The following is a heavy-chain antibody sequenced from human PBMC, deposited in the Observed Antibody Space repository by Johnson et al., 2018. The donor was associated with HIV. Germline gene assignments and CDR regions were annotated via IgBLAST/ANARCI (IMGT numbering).Heavy chain of an antibody. V-gene: IGHV3-66*02. CDR3: ARASPNYYDSSGYFPLDAFDI. CDR1: GFTVSSNY. J-gene: IGHJ3*02. CDR2: IYSGGST. D-gene: IGHD3-22*01. Sequence: EVQLVESGGGLVQPWGSLRLSCAASGFTVSSNYMSWVRQAPGKGLEWVSVIYSGGSTYYADSVKGRFTISRDNSKNTLYLQMNSLRAEDTAVYYCARASPNYYDSSGYFPLDAFDIWGQGTMVTVSS.